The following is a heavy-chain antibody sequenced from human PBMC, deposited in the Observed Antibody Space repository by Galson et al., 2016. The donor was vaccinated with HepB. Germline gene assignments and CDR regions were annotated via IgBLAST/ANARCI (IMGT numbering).Heavy chain of an antibody. CDR1: GFTFSIHD. CDR3: ARDGPNYNYDF. V-gene: IGHV3-48*04. Sequence: SLRLSCAASGFTFSIHDMHWVRLTPGKGLEWLSYIESYSKIIRYTDSVRGRFTVSRDNAKNSVYLQLSGLRVEDTAIYYCARDGPNYNYDFWGQGTLVTVFS. CDR2: IESYSKII. J-gene: IGHJ4*02. D-gene: IGHD5-24*01.